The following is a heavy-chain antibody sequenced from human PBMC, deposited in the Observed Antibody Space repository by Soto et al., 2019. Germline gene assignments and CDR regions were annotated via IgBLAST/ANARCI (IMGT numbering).Heavy chain of an antibody. J-gene: IGHJ3*02. CDR1: GGSISNSY. V-gene: IGHV4-59*08. D-gene: IGHD6-19*01. Sequence: SETLSLTCTVSGGSISNSYWSWIQQPPGKGLEWIGFIFRTGSTNYNPSVKSRVTISVDTSKNQFSLDLRSVTAADTAVYYCARPSKEWLANDAFDIWGQGTMVTVSS. CDR3: ARPSKEWLANDAFDI. CDR2: IFRTGST.